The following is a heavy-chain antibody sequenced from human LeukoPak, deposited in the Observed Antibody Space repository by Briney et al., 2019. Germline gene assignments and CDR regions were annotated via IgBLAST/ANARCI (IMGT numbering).Heavy chain of an antibody. CDR3: TRDHCTSINCYEYNYYGMDV. Sequence: ASVKVSCKASGYTFTAYYIHWVRRAPGQGLEWMGWINPNSGGTESAQKFQGRVTMTRATSISTAYMELSRLRSDDTAVYYCTRDHCTSINCYEYNYYGMDVWGQGTTVTVSS. CDR1: GYTFTAYY. V-gene: IGHV1-2*02. CDR2: INPNSGGT. J-gene: IGHJ6*02. D-gene: IGHD2-2*01.